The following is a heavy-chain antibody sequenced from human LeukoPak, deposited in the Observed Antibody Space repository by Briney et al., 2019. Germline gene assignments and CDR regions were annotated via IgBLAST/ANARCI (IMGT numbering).Heavy chain of an antibody. D-gene: IGHD6-13*01. Sequence: SETLSLTCTVSGGSISSYYWSWIRQPPGKGLEWIGYIYHSGSTYSNPSLKSRVTISVDRSKNQFSLKLSSVTAADTAVYYCASARGSSWFLSFDYWGQGTLVTVSS. J-gene: IGHJ4*02. CDR1: GGSISSYY. V-gene: IGHV4-59*12. CDR2: IYHSGST. CDR3: ASARGSSWFLSFDY.